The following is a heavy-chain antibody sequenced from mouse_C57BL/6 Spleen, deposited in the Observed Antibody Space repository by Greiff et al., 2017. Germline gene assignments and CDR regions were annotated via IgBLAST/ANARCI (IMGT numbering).Heavy chain of an antibody. CDR3: TKGAFTTVVARYFDV. D-gene: IGHD1-1*01. Sequence: VKVVESGAELVRLGASVTLSCTASGYTFTDYEMHWVKQTPVHGLEWIGAIDPETGGTAYNQKFKGKAILTADKSSSTAYLELRSLTSEDSAVYYCTKGAFTTVVARYFDVWGTGTTVTVSS. J-gene: IGHJ1*03. CDR1: GYTFTDYE. CDR2: IDPETGGT. V-gene: IGHV1-15*01.